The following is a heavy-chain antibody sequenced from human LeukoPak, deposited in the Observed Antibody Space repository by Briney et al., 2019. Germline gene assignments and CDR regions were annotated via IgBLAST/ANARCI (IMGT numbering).Heavy chain of an antibody. J-gene: IGHJ4*02. D-gene: IGHD6-6*01. V-gene: IGHV3-48*02. CDR2: ITRSSSTI. Sequence: GGSLRPSCAASGFTFSSYNMNWVRQAPRKGLEWVSYITRSSSTIYYADSVKGRFTISRDNAKNSLYLQMNSLRDEDTAVYYCAREYSSSSGSVSDYWGQGTLVTVSS. CDR1: GFTFSSYN. CDR3: AREYSSSSGSVSDY.